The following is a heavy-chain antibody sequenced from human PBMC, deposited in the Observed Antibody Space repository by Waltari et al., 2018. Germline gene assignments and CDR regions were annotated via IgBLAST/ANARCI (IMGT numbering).Heavy chain of an antibody. D-gene: IGHD3-10*01. Sequence: QVQLQESGPGLVKPSQTLSLTCTVSGGSISRGSYYWSWIRQPAGKGLEWIGRIYTSGSTNYNPSLKSRVTISVDTSKNQFSLKLSSVTAADTAVYYCARLRGGAFDIWGQGTMVTVSS. J-gene: IGHJ3*02. CDR1: GGSISRGSYY. CDR2: IYTSGST. CDR3: ARLRGGAFDI. V-gene: IGHV4-61*02.